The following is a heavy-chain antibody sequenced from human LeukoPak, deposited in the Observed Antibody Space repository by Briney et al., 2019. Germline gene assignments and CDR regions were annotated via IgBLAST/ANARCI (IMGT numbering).Heavy chain of an antibody. D-gene: IGHD3-22*01. CDR1: GFTFSDYY. V-gene: IGHV3-11*04. J-gene: IGHJ5*02. Sequence: PGGSLRLSCAASGFTFSDYYMSWIRQAPGKGLEWVSYISSSGSTIYYADSVKGRFTISRDNAKNTLYLQMNSLRAEDTAVYYCARETGYYDSSGVNWFDPWGQGTLVTVSS. CDR3: ARETGYYDSSGVNWFDP. CDR2: ISSSGSTI.